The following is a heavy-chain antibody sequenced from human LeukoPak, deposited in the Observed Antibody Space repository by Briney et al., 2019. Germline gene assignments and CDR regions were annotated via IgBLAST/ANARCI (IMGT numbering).Heavy chain of an antibody. CDR2: ISGRGGSP. CDR3: AKAPGGYCSGGSCCLDY. CDR1: GFTFSSYA. D-gene: IGHD2-15*01. V-gene: IGHV3-23*01. Sequence: GGSPRLSCAAYGFTFSSYAMGWVRQAPGKGLGWVSAISGRGGSPYYADSVKGRFTISRDNSKNTLYLQMNSLRAEDTAVYYCAKAPGGYCSGGSCCLDYWGQGTLVTVSS. J-gene: IGHJ4*02.